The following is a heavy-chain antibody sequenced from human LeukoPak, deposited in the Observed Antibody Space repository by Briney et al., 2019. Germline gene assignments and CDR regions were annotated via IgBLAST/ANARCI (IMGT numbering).Heavy chain of an antibody. J-gene: IGHJ3*02. Sequence: GGSLRLSCAASGFSFSSYGMHWVRQAPGKGLEWVAFIRYDGSNKYYADSVKGRFTISRDNSKNTLYLQMNSLRAEDTAVYYCAKDQVDRPCFDIWGQGTMVTVSS. CDR1: GFSFSSYG. D-gene: IGHD5-12*01. CDR3: AKDQVDRPCFDI. V-gene: IGHV3-30*02. CDR2: IRYDGSNK.